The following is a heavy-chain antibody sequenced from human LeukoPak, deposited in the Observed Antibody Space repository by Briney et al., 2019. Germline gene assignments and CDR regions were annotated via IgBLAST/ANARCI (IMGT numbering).Heavy chain of an antibody. CDR1: GFSVSDNY. CDR2: IYTTDIT. Sequence: GGSLRLSCAASGFSVSDNYMSWVRQAPGKGLEWVSLIYTTDITYYADSVKGRFTISRDNSKNTVSLQMNSLRADVTAVYYCAGAEYGNWFDPWGQGTLVTVSS. CDR3: AGAEYGNWFDP. D-gene: IGHD2-2*01. V-gene: IGHV3-53*01. J-gene: IGHJ5*02.